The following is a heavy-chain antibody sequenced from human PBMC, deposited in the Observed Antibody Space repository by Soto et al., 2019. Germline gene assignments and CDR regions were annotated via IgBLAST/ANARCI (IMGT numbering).Heavy chain of an antibody. D-gene: IGHD1-26*01. CDR3: AKAGVVGATMNFDY. CDR2: ISYDGSNK. J-gene: IGHJ4*02. CDR1: GFTFSSYG. V-gene: IGHV3-30*18. Sequence: ESGGGVVQPGRSLRLSCAASGFTFSSYGMHWVRQAPGKGLEWVAVISYDGSNKYYADSVKGRFTISRDNSKNTLYLQMNSLRAEDTAVYYCAKAGVVGATMNFDYWGQGTLVTVSS.